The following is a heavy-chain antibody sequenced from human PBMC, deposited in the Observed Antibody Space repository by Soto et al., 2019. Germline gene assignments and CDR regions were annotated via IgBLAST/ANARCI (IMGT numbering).Heavy chain of an antibody. Sequence: NPSETLSLTCTVSGGSISSYYWSWIRQPPGKGLEWIGYIYYSGSTNYNPSLKSRVTISVDTSKNQFSLKLSSVTAADTAVYYCARERVGLVTHSYGMDVWGQGTTVTVSS. CDR1: GGSISSYY. D-gene: IGHD3-9*01. CDR3: ARERVGLVTHSYGMDV. J-gene: IGHJ6*02. CDR2: IYYSGST. V-gene: IGHV4-59*01.